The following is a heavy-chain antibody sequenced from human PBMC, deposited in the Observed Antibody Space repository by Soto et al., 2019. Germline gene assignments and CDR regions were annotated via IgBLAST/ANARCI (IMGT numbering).Heavy chain of an antibody. D-gene: IGHD2-2*01. CDR1: GFTFSSYG. J-gene: IGHJ6*02. Sequence: GGSLRLSCAASGFTFSSYGMHWVRQAPGKGLEWVLGISGSGGSTFYADSVKGRFTISRDNSKSTLYLQMNSLRAGDTAVYYCARDFVPAAMEGHTDYYYYGMDVWGQGTTVTVSS. V-gene: IGHV3-23*01. CDR3: ARDFVPAAMEGHTDYYYYGMDV. CDR2: ISGSGGST.